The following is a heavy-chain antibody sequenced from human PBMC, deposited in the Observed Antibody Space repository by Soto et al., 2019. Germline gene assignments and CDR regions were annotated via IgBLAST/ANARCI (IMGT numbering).Heavy chain of an antibody. CDR1: GFTFSSYA. CDR3: AKGVTIFGVVIPLDY. Sequence: GGSLRLSCAASGFTFSSYAMSWVRQAPGKGLEWVSAISGSGGSTYYADSVKGRFTISRDNSKNTLYLQMNSLRAEDTAVYYCAKGVTIFGVVIPLDYWGQGTLVTVSS. V-gene: IGHV3-23*01. J-gene: IGHJ4*02. D-gene: IGHD3-3*01. CDR2: ISGSGGST.